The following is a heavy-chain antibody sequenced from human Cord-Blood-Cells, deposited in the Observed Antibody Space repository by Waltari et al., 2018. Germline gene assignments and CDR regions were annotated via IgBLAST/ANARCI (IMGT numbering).Heavy chain of an antibody. D-gene: IGHD3-16*01. V-gene: IGHV1-2*02. CDR3: ANLFGVTADTFDY. CDR2: INPNSGGT. J-gene: IGHJ4*02. Sequence: QVQLVQSGAEVKKPGASVKVSCKASGYTFTGYYMHWGRQAPGQGLEWMGWINPNSGGTNYEQKSQGRDTMTRDASISTADMELSRLRSDEPAVYYCANLFGVTADTFDYWGQGTLVTVSS. CDR1: GYTFTGYY.